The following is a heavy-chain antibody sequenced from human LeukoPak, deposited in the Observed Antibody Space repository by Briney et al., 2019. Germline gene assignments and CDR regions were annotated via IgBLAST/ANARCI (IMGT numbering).Heavy chain of an antibody. V-gene: IGHV3-74*01. CDR1: GFTFSSFW. Sequence: GGSLRLSCAASGFTFSSFWMHWVRHAPGKGPVWVSRIRSDGSSTSYADSVKGRFTISRDNAKNTLYLQMNNLRAEDTAVYYCAREQGYYSVPGYWGQGTLVTVSS. CDR2: IRSDGSST. CDR3: AREQGYYSVPGY. J-gene: IGHJ4*02. D-gene: IGHD3-22*01.